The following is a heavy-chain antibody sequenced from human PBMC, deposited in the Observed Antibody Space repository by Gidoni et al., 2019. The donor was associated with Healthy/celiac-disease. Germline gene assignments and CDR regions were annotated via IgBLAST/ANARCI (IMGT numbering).Heavy chain of an antibody. Sequence: QVQLQESGPGLVKPSQTLSLTCTVSGGSISSGSYYWSWIRQPAGKGLEWIGRIYTSGSTNYNPSLKSRVTISVDTSKNQFSLKLSSVTAADTAVYYCARLSGSYLHGTFDYWGQGTLVTVSS. CDR1: GGSISSGSYY. CDR3: ARLSGSYLHGTFDY. CDR2: IYTSGST. D-gene: IGHD1-26*01. J-gene: IGHJ4*02. V-gene: IGHV4-61*02.